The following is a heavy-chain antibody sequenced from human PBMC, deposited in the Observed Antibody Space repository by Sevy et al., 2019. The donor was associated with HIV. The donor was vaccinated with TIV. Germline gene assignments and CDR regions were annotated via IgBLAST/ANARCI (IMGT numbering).Heavy chain of an antibody. CDR3: ARGALSGSYGGPLDY. D-gene: IGHD1-26*01. V-gene: IGHV3-13*01. CDR1: GFTFSIYD. Sequence: GGSLRLSCAASGFTFSIYDMHWVRQATGKGLEWVSAINTVGDTYYPGSVKGRFTISRENAKNSLYLQMNSPRAGDTAVYYCARGALSGSYGGPLDYWGQGTLVTVSS. J-gene: IGHJ4*02. CDR2: INTVGDT.